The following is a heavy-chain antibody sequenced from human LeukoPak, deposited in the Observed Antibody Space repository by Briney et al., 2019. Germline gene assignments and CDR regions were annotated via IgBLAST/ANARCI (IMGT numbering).Heavy chain of an antibody. V-gene: IGHV3-23*01. D-gene: IGHD3-3*01. J-gene: IGHJ4*02. Sequence: GGLRLSCAASGFTFSSYAMSWVRQAPGKGLEWVSAIGGSGGSTYYADSVKGRFTISRDNPKKTLYLQMDSLRAEDTAVYYCAKRSGGPSPFDYWGQGTLVTVSS. CDR3: AKRSGGPSPFDY. CDR1: GFTFSSYA. CDR2: IGGSGGST.